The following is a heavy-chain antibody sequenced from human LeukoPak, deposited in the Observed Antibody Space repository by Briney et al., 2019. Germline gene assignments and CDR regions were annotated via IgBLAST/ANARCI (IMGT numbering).Heavy chain of an antibody. CDR3: AKVRAAGTEFDY. Sequence: GGSLRLSCAASGFTFSSYAMSWVRQAPGKGLEWVSAISGSGGSTYYADSVKGQFTISRDNSKNTLYLQMNSLRAEDTAVYYCAKVRAAGTEFDYWGQGTLVTVSS. D-gene: IGHD6-13*01. J-gene: IGHJ4*02. V-gene: IGHV3-23*01. CDR2: ISGSGGST. CDR1: GFTFSSYA.